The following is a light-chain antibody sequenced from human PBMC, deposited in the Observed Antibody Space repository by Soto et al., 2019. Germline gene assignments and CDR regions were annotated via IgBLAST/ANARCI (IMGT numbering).Light chain of an antibody. Sequence: QSALTQPASVSGSPGQSITISCTGTSSDVGGYNYVSWYQQHPGKAPKLMIYDVSNRPSGVSNRFSGSKSGNTASPTISGPQAEDEAEYYCSSYTSSSTLVVFGGGTTLNVL. J-gene: IGLJ2*01. CDR1: SSDVGGYNY. V-gene: IGLV2-14*01. CDR3: SSYTSSSTLVV. CDR2: DVS.